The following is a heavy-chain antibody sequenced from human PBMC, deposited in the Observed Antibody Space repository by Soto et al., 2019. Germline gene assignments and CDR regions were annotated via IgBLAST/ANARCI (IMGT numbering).Heavy chain of an antibody. J-gene: IGHJ5*02. CDR2: IYHSGST. D-gene: IGHD3-9*01. CDR1: SGSISSSDW. V-gene: IGHV4-4*02. CDR3: ARVTKYYDILTGYGSYGNWFDP. Sequence: QVQLQESGPGLVKPSGTLSLTCAVSSGSISSSDWWSWVRQPPGKGLEWIGEIYHSGSTNSNPSLKSRVTIAVDKAKNQFSLKLSSVTAADTAVYYCARVTKYYDILTGYGSYGNWFDPWGQGTLVTVSS.